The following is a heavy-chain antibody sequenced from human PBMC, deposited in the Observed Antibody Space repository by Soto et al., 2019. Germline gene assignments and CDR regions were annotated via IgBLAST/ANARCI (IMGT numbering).Heavy chain of an antibody. CDR3: ARDLYYSSGRYFDHDAFDI. CDR2: ISPHNDRT. V-gene: IGHV1-18*01. J-gene: IGHJ3*02. D-gene: IGHD6-19*01. Sequence: QVQLVQSGADVKKPGSSVKVSCKASGYNFTSYGISWVRQAPGQGLEWMGWISPHNDRTKYARRFQDRVTMTTVTPTSTVYMELGSLRSDDTAVYYCARDLYYSSGRYFDHDAFDIWGQGTVVTVSS. CDR1: GYNFTSYG.